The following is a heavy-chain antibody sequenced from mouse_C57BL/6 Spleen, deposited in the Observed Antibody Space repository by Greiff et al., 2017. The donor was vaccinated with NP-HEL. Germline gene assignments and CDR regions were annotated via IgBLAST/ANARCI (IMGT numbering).Heavy chain of an antibody. CDR3: ARDYSNSWFAY. J-gene: IGHJ3*01. D-gene: IGHD2-5*01. CDR2: ISYDGSN. V-gene: IGHV3-6*01. CDR1: GYSITSGYY. Sequence: EVQLVESGPGLVKPSQSLSLTCSVTGYSITSGYYWHWIRQFPGNKLEWMGYISYDGSNNYNPSLKNRISITRDTSKNQFFLKLNSVTTEDTATYYCARDYSNSWFAYWGQGTLVTVSA.